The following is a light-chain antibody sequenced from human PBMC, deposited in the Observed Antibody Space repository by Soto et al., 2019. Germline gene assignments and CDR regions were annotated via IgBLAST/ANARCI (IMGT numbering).Light chain of an antibody. CDR3: SSYTSSSTWV. J-gene: IGLJ3*02. V-gene: IGLV2-14*01. Sequence: QSALTQPASVSGSPGQSITISCTGTSSDVGGYNYVSWYQHHPGKAPTLKIYEVSNRPSGVSNRFSGSKSGNTASLTISGLQPEDEADYYCSSYTSSSTWVFGGGTKLTVL. CDR1: SSDVGGYNY. CDR2: EVS.